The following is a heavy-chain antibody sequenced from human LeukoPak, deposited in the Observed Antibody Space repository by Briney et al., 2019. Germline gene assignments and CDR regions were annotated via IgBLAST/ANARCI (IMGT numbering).Heavy chain of an antibody. CDR2: IYHSGST. CDR3: AREGLWFGEFRAYWFDP. CDR1: GGSISSSNW. Sequence: SGTLSLTCAVSGGSISSSNWWSWVRQPPGKGLEWIGEIYHSGSTNYNPSLKSRVTISVDKSKNQFSLKLSSVTAADTAVYYCAREGLWFGEFRAYWFDPWGQGTLVTVSS. V-gene: IGHV4-4*02. D-gene: IGHD3-10*01. J-gene: IGHJ5*02.